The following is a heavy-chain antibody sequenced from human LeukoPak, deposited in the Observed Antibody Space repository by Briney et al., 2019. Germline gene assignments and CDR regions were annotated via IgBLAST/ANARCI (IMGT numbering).Heavy chain of an antibody. CDR1: GFTFSNYW. D-gene: IGHD3-10*01. Sequence: PGGSLRLSCAASGFTFSNYWMHWVRQAPGKGLVWVSRINTDGGSTTYADSVKGRFTISRDNAKNTLCLQMNSLRAEDTAVYYCVFGYYYDSGSQYNWFDTWGQGTLVTVSS. CDR3: VFGYYYDSGSQYNWFDT. V-gene: IGHV3-74*01. CDR2: INTDGGST. J-gene: IGHJ5*02.